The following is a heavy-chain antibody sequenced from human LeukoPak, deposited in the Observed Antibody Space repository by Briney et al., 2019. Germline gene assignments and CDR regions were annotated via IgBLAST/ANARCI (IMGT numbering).Heavy chain of an antibody. CDR2: ISCSSTI. J-gene: IGHJ4*02. V-gene: IGHV3-48*04. CDR1: GFTFSSYS. Sequence: GGSLRLSCAASGFTFSSYSMNWVRQAPGKGLEWVSFISCSSTIYYADSVKGRFTISRDNAKNSLYLQMNSLRAEDTAVYYCARDRGGSYSAIDYWGQGTLVTVSS. CDR3: ARDRGGSYSAIDY. D-gene: IGHD1-26*01.